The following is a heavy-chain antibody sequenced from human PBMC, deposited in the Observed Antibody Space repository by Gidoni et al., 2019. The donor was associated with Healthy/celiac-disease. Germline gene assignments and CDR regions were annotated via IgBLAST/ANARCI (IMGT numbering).Heavy chain of an antibody. D-gene: IGHD3-10*01. Sequence: QVQLQQWGAGRLKPSETLSLTCAVYGGSFSGYYWSWIRQPPGKGLEWIGEINPSGSPNYNPSLKSRVTISVDTSKNQFSLKLSSVTAADTAVYYCARGGDYYGSGSYYRGLGYQDNWGQGTLVTVSS. V-gene: IGHV4-34*01. J-gene: IGHJ4*02. CDR1: GGSFSGYY. CDR2: INPSGSP. CDR3: ARGGDYYGSGSYYRGLGYQDN.